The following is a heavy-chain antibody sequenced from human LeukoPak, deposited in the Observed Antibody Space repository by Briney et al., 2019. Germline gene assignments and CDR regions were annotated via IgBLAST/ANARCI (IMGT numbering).Heavy chain of an antibody. V-gene: IGHV3-30*02. CDR1: GFTFSSCG. J-gene: IGHJ5*02. CDR3: AKVKQQLVHDWFDP. CDR2: IRYDGSNK. Sequence: GGSLRLSCAASGFTFSSCGMHWVRQAPGKGLEWVTFIRYDGSNKYYADSVKGRFTISRDNSKNTLYLQMNSLRAEDTAVYYCAKVKQQLVHDWFDPWGQGTLVTVSS. D-gene: IGHD6-13*01.